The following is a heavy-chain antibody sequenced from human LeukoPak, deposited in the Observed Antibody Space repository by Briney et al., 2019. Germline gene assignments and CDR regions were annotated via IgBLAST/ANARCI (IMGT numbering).Heavy chain of an antibody. CDR1: GYTFTSYG. CDR3: ARDSRYYYDSSVPFDY. D-gene: IGHD3-22*01. V-gene: IGHV1-18*01. Sequence: ASVTVSCKASGYTFTSYGISWVRQAPGQGLEWMGWISAYNGNTNYAQKLQGRVTMTTDTSTSTAYMELRSLRSDDTAVYYCARDSRYYYDSSVPFDYWGQGNLVTVSS. CDR2: ISAYNGNT. J-gene: IGHJ4*02.